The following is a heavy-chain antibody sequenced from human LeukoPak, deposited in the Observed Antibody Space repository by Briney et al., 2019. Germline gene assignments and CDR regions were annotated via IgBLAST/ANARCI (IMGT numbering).Heavy chain of an antibody. CDR3: ARDSSGNPYDY. Sequence: PGGSLRLSCLASGFTFSSFWMTWVRQAPGKGLEWVANIKQDESEKYYVDSVKGRFTISRDSSKNTLYLQMNSLRAEDTAVYYCARDSSGNPYDYWGQGTLVTVSS. CDR1: GFTFSSFW. D-gene: IGHD4-23*01. CDR2: IKQDESEK. J-gene: IGHJ4*02. V-gene: IGHV3-7*01.